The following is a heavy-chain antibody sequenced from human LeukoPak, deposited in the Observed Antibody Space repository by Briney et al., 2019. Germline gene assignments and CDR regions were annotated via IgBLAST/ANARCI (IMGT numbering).Heavy chain of an antibody. V-gene: IGHV4-39*01. CDR2: IYYSGST. J-gene: IGHJ5*02. Sequence: NPSETLSLTCTVSGGSISSSSYYWGWIRQPPGKGLEWIGSIYYSGSTYYNPSLKSRVTISVDTSKNQFSLKLSSVTAADTAVYYCARLAWFGERPNWFDPWGQGTLVTVSS. CDR3: ARLAWFGERPNWFDP. D-gene: IGHD3-10*01. CDR1: GGSISSSSYY.